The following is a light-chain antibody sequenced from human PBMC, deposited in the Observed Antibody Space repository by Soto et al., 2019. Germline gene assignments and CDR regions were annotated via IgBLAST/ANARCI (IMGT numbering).Light chain of an antibody. J-gene: IGKJ1*01. Sequence: IGLTQFPGTLSFSPGERATLSCRASQSVSSSYLAWYQQKPGQAPRLLISGASSRATGIPDRFSGSGSGTDFTLTISRLEPEDFAVFYCQQYGTSPPTFGQGTKVDIK. V-gene: IGKV3-20*01. CDR1: QSVSSSY. CDR3: QQYGTSPPT. CDR2: GAS.